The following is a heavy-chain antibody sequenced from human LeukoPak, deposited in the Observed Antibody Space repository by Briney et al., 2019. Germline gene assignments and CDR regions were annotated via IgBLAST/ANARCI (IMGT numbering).Heavy chain of an antibody. CDR3: ARRGSAAAGYYYFDL. CDR1: GFTFSSHD. V-gene: IGHV3-13*04. Sequence: TGGSLRLSCAASGFTFSSHDMHWVRQGTGKGLEWVSAIGTGGETYYTGSVKGRFTISRENAKNSLYLQTNSLRAGDTAVYYCARRGSAAAGYYYFDLWGRGTLVTVSS. J-gene: IGHJ2*01. CDR2: IGTGGET. D-gene: IGHD6-13*01.